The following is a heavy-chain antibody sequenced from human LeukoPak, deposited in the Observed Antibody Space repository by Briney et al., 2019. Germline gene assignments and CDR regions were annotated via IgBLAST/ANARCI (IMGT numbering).Heavy chain of an antibody. Sequence: SETLSLTCAVYGGSFSSYYWSWIRQPPGKGLEWIGKINYSGSTNYNPSLKSRVTISVDMSKNQFSLKLTSVTAADTAVYYCARLIHYDSSGYLDYWGQGSLVTVSS. CDR1: GGSFSSYY. CDR2: INYSGST. CDR3: ARLIHYDSSGYLDY. D-gene: IGHD3-22*01. V-gene: IGHV4-34*01. J-gene: IGHJ4*02.